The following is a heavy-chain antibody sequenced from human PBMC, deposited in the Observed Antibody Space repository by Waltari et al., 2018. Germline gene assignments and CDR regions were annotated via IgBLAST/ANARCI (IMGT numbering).Heavy chain of an antibody. V-gene: IGHV3-23*01. CDR2: ISGSGGST. J-gene: IGHJ4*02. Sequence: EVQLLESGGGLVQPGGSLRLSCAASGFTFSSYAMSWVRQAPGKGLEWVSAISGSGGSTYYADSVKGRFTISRDKSKNTLYLQMNSLRAEDTAVYYCAKIWGAYYDILTGYEAGDYWGQGTLVTVSS. CDR1: GFTFSSYA. D-gene: IGHD3-9*01. CDR3: AKIWGAYYDILTGYEAGDY.